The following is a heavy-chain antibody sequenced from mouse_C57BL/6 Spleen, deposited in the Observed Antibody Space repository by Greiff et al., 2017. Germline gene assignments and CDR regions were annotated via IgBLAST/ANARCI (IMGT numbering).Heavy chain of an antibody. D-gene: IGHD1-1*01. Sequence: EVKLMESGGGLVKPGGSLKLSCAASGFTFSSYAMSWVRQTPEKRLEWVATISDGGSYTYYPDNVKGRFTISRDNAKNNLYLQMSHLKSEDTAMYYCARDGDYYGSSREDYWGQGTSVTVSS. CDR2: ISDGGSYT. CDR3: ARDGDYYGSSREDY. CDR1: GFTFSSYA. V-gene: IGHV5-4*01. J-gene: IGHJ4*01.